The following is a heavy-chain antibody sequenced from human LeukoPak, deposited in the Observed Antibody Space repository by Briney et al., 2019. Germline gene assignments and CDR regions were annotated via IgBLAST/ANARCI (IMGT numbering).Heavy chain of an antibody. Sequence: GGSLRLSCAASGFKFSSYSMKWVRQSPGKGLEWVSFISSSSSYIYYADSLKGRFTISRDNAKNSLYLQMNSLRAEDTAVYYCARGTMFPYYFDYWGQGTLVTVSS. V-gene: IGHV3-21*01. J-gene: IGHJ4*02. CDR2: ISSSSSYI. CDR3: ARGTMFPYYFDY. CDR1: GFKFSSYS. D-gene: IGHD3-10*02.